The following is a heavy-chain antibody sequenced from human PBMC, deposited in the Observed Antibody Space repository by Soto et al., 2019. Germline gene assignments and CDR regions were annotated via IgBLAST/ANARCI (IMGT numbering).Heavy chain of an antibody. V-gene: IGHV4-39*01. CDR2: MSYSGST. CDR3: ARHSLRRLTFGGFISSDFDY. D-gene: IGHD3-16*01. Sequence: PSETLSLTCTVSGGSISTSTYYWGWIRQPPGKGLEWIGTMSYSGSTYYNPPLKSRVTISVDTSRNQFSLNLSSVTASDPAVFYCARHSLRRLTFGGFISSDFDYWGLGILVTVSS. J-gene: IGHJ4*02. CDR1: GGSISTSTYY.